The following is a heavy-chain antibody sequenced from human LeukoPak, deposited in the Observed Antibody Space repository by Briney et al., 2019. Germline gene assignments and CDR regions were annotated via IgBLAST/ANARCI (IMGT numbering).Heavy chain of an antibody. Sequence: GGSLRLSCAASGFTFSSYSMNWVRQAPGKGLEWVSYISSSSSTIYYADSVKGRFTISRDNAKNSLYLQMNSLRAEDTAVYYCARELTGDPYWYFDLWGRGTLVTVSS. CDR1: GFTFSSYS. D-gene: IGHD7-27*01. CDR3: ARELTGDPYWYFDL. CDR2: ISSSSSTI. V-gene: IGHV3-48*04. J-gene: IGHJ2*01.